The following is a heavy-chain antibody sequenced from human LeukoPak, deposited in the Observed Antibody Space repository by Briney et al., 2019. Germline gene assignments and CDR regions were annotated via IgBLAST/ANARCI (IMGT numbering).Heavy chain of an antibody. Sequence: PGGSLRLSCAASGFTFSSYWMSWVRQAPGKGLEWVANIKQDGSEKYYVDSVKGRFTISRDNAKNSLYLQMNSLRAEDTAVYYCARHYYDFWSGYYTKNFYFDYWGQGTLVTVSS. D-gene: IGHD3-3*01. V-gene: IGHV3-7*01. J-gene: IGHJ4*02. CDR2: IKQDGSEK. CDR3: ARHYYDFWSGYYTKNFYFDY. CDR1: GFTFSSYW.